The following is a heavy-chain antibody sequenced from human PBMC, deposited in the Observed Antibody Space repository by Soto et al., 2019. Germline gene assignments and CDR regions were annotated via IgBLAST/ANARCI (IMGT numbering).Heavy chain of an antibody. CDR2: IYSGWTT. Sequence: EVQLVDSGGDLVQPGGSLRLSCAASGFSVSDNYMNWVRQAPGKGLEWVSVIYSGWTTYYADSVKGRFTVSRDSSKNTVFLQMNILRAEDKDVYYCARDRIMVSGALYYCYCMDVWGKVTTVAVSS. J-gene: IGHJ6*03. CDR3: ARDRIMVSGALYYCYCMDV. D-gene: IGHD2-8*01. CDR1: GFSVSDNY. V-gene: IGHV3-66*01.